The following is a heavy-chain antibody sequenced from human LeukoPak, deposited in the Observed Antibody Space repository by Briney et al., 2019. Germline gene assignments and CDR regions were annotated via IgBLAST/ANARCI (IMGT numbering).Heavy chain of an antibody. Sequence: SETLSLTCAVYGGSFSGYYWSWIRQPPGKGLEWIGEINHSGSTNYNPSLKSRVTISVDTSKNQFSLKLSSVTAADTALYYCARDRFGAEDYWGQGTLVTVSS. CDR3: ARDRFGAEDY. D-gene: IGHD3-10*01. V-gene: IGHV4-34*01. J-gene: IGHJ4*02. CDR1: GGSFSGYY. CDR2: INHSGST.